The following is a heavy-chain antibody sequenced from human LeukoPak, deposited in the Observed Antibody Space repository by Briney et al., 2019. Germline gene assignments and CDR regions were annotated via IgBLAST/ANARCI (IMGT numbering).Heavy chain of an antibody. Sequence: SETLSLTCTVSGDSIRGHYWSWIRQPPGKGLEWIGSIYYSGSTYYNPSLKSRVTISVDTSKNQFSLKLSSVSAADTAVYYCARTPPSGFVAVAGTWRGNFDYWGQGTLVTVSS. CDR1: GDSIRGHY. CDR2: IYYSGST. V-gene: IGHV4-39*01. J-gene: IGHJ4*02. CDR3: ARTPPSGFVAVAGTWRGNFDY. D-gene: IGHD6-19*01.